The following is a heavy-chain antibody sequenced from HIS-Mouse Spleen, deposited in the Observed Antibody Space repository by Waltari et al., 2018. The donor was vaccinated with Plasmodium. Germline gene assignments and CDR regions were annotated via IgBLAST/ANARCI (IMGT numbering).Heavy chain of an antibody. V-gene: IGHV2-70*15. J-gene: IGHJ4*02. CDR1: GFSLSTSGMC. D-gene: IGHD6-6*01. CDR3: ARHKKRGQLVRGYFDY. CDR2: FDWDGDK. Sequence: QVTLRESGPALVKPTQTLTLTCTFSGFSLSTSGMCVSWIRQPPGKALEWLARFDWDGDKYYSTSLKTRLNNSKDTSKNPVVLTMANMDPVDTATYYCARHKKRGQLVRGYFDYWGQGTLVTVSS.